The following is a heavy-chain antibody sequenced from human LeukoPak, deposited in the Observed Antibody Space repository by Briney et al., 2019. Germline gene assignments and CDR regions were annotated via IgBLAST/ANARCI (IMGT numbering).Heavy chain of an antibody. V-gene: IGHV3-48*01. D-gene: IGHD6-19*01. Sequence: GGSLRLSCAASGFPFSSYSMNWVRQAPGEGLEWVSYISSSRTTSYADSVKGRFTISRDNAKNSLYLQMNSLRAEDTAVYYCARDGSGWYSNYYYMDVWGKGTTVTVSS. CDR2: ISSSRTT. CDR3: ARDGSGWYSNYYYMDV. J-gene: IGHJ6*03. CDR1: GFPFSSYS.